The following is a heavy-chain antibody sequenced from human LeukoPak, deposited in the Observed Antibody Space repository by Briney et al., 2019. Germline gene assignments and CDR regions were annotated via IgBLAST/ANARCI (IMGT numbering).Heavy chain of an antibody. D-gene: IGHD2-15*01. V-gene: IGHV4-30-4*08. Sequence: PSETLSLTCTVSGGSISSGDYYWSWIRQPPGKGLEWIGYIYYSGSTYYNPSLKSRVTISVDTSKNQFSLKLSSVTAADTAVYYCARARAFRGYCSGGSCYYFDYWGQGTLVTVSS. J-gene: IGHJ4*02. CDR2: IYYSGST. CDR3: ARARAFRGYCSGGSCYYFDY. CDR1: GGSISSGDYY.